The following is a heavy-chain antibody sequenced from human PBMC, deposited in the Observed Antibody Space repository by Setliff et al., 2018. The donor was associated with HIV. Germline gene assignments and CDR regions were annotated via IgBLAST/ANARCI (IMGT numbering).Heavy chain of an antibody. CDR3: ATTGPYSGSLYGMDV. CDR1: GYTLSELS. CDR2: FDPEDGQR. Sequence: ASVKVSCKVSGYTLSELSRHWVRQGPGKGLEWMGGFDPEDGQRIYAQKFQGRVTMTEDTSTDTAYMELSSQSFEDTAVYYCATTGPYSGSLYGMDVWGQGTTVTVSS. D-gene: IGHD1-26*01. V-gene: IGHV1-24*01. J-gene: IGHJ6*02.